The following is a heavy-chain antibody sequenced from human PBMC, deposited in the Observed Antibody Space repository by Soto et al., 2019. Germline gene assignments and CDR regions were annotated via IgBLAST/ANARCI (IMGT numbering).Heavy chain of an antibody. D-gene: IGHD3-10*01. Sequence: QVQLVQSGAEVKKPGASVKVSCKASGYSFTSYDINWVRQATGQGLEWMGWMNPNSGNTGYAQKFQGRVTMTRNTSISTAYMQLSSLRSEDTAVYYCATAYYYVSARYSSSNWFDPWGQGTLVTVSS. CDR1: GYSFTSYD. CDR3: ATAYYYVSARYSSSNWFDP. CDR2: MNPNSGNT. J-gene: IGHJ5*02. V-gene: IGHV1-8*01.